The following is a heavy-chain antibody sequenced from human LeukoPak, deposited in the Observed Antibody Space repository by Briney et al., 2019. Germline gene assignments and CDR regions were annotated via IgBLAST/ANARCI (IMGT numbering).Heavy chain of an antibody. Sequence: GGSLRLSCAASGFTFSSYGMHWVRQAPGKGLEWVAVISYDGCNKYYADSVKGRFTISRDNSKNTLYLQMNSLRAEDTALYFCAKGVGYYYMDVWGKGTTVTVSS. J-gene: IGHJ6*03. CDR2: ISYDGCNK. CDR3: AKGVGYYYMDV. V-gene: IGHV3-30*18. D-gene: IGHD1-26*01. CDR1: GFTFSSYG.